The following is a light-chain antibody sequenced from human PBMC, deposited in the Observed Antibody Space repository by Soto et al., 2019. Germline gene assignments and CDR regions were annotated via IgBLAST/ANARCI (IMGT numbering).Light chain of an antibody. J-gene: IGKJ1*01. CDR2: GAS. CDR3: QQYGSSPT. CDR1: QSVSSIY. V-gene: IGKV3-20*01. Sequence: EILLTQSPGTLSLSPGERTTLSCRASQSVSSIYLAWYQQKPGQAPRLLIYGASSRATGIPDRFSGSGSGTDFTLTISRLEPEDFAVYYCQQYGSSPTFGQGTKVEIK.